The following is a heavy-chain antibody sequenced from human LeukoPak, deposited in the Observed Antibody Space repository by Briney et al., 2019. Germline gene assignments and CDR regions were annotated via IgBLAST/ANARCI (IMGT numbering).Heavy chain of an antibody. CDR3: ARRGFDWLLKYYFDY. J-gene: IGHJ4*02. CDR2: ISAYNGNT. D-gene: IGHD3-9*01. CDR1: GGTFSSYG. Sequence: ASVKVSCKASGGTFSSYGISWVRQAPGQGLEWMGWISAYNGNTNYAQKLQGRVTMTTDTSTSTAYMELRSLRSDDTAVYYCARRGFDWLLKYYFDYWGQGTLVTVSS. V-gene: IGHV1-18*01.